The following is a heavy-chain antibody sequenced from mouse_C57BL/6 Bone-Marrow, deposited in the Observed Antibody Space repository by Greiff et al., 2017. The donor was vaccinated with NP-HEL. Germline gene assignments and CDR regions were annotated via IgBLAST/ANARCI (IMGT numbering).Heavy chain of an antibody. V-gene: IGHV14-4*01. CDR1: GFNIKDDY. CDR2: IDPENGDT. CDR3: TTADEYYFDY. J-gene: IGHJ2*01. Sequence: EVQLVESGAELVRPGASVKLSCTASGFNIKDDYMHWVKQRPEQGLEWIGWIDPENGDTEYASKFQGKATITADTSSNTAYLQLSSLTSEDTAVYYCTTADEYYFDYWGQGTTLTVSS.